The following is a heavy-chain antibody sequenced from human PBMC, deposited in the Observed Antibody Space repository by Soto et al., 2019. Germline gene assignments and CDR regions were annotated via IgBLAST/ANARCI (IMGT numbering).Heavy chain of an antibody. D-gene: IGHD6-13*01. CDR3: ARTEYSSSWRYFDY. CDR1: GFSLSTSGMC. J-gene: IGHJ4*02. CDR2: IDWDDDK. Sequence: SGPTLVNPTQTLTLTCTFSGFSLSTSGMCVSWIRQPPGKALEWLALIDWDDDKYYSTSLKTRLTISKDTSKNQVVLTMTNMDPVDTATYSCARTEYSSSWRYFDYWGQGTLVTVSS. V-gene: IGHV2-70*01.